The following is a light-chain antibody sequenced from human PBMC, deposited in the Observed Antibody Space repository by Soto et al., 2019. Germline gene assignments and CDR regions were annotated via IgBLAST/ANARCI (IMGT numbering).Light chain of an antibody. J-gene: IGKJ1*01. CDR3: QQYSSYPRT. V-gene: IGKV1-5*03. CDR2: RAA. CDR1: QSLHIW. Sequence: DIQMTQSPSTLSAFVGDRVTITCRASQSLHIWLAWYQQKPGKAPKLLIYRAASLESGVPSRFSGSGSGTEFTLTISSLQPDDFATYYRQQYSSYPRTFGQGTKVEI.